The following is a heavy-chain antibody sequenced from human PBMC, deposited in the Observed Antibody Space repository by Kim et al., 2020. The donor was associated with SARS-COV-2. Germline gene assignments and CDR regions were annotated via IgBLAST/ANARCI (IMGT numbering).Heavy chain of an antibody. J-gene: IGHJ4*03. CDR2: IDHSGAT. Sequence: SETLSLTCAGYGGSFSGLYWTYIRQSPTKGLEWIGDIDHSGATNYNPSLGGRVTMSVDTSKNQFSLRLRSVTRADTAVYSCARWRSSLAPWGY. V-gene: IGHV4-34*01. D-gene: IGHD3-16*01. CDR3: ARWRSSLAPWGY. CDR1: GGSFSGLY.